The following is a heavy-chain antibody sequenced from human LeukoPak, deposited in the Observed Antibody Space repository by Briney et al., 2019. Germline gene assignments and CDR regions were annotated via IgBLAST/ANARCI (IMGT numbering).Heavy chain of an antibody. Sequence: ASVKVSCKASGYTFTSYGMSWVRQAPGQRLEWMEWISAYNGNTNYAQKLQGRVTMTTDTSTSTAYMELRSLRSDDTAVYYCARVYRGGNRALRIPDYWGQGTLVTVSS. V-gene: IGHV1-18*04. CDR2: ISAYNGNT. CDR3: ARVYRGGNRALRIPDY. D-gene: IGHD3-16*01. CDR1: GYTFTSYG. J-gene: IGHJ4*01.